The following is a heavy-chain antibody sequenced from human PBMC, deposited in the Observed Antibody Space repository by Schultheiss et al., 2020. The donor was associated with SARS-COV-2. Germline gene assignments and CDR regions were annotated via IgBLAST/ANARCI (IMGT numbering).Heavy chain of an antibody. CDR2: VSSSSGYI. CDR1: GFTFSSYW. CDR3: ARDLVYSRSAPDY. Sequence: GGSLRLSCAASGFTFSSYWMNWVRQAPGKGLEWVSSVSSSSGYIYYADSVKGRFTISRDNAKNSLYLQMNSLRAEDTAVYYCARDLVYSRSAPDYWGQGTLVTVSS. J-gene: IGHJ4*02. V-gene: IGHV3-21*01. D-gene: IGHD2-8*01.